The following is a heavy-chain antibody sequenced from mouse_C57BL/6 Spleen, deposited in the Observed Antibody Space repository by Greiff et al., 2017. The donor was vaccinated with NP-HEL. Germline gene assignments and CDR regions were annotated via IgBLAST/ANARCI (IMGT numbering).Heavy chain of an antibody. CDR1: GYTFTSYW. Sequence: VQLKQPGAELVMPGASVKLSCKASGYTFTSYWMHWVKQRPGQGLEWIGEIDPSDSYTNYNQKFKGKSTLTVDKSSSTAYMQLSSLTSEDSAVYYCARTSSGYEGFAYWGQGTLVTVSA. V-gene: IGHV1-69*01. J-gene: IGHJ3*01. D-gene: IGHD3-2*02. CDR2: IDPSDSYT. CDR3: ARTSSGYEGFAY.